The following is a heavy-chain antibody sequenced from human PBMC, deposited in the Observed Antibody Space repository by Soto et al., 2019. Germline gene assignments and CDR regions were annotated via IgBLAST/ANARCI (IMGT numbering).Heavy chain of an antibody. Sequence: SGPTLVNPTQRLTLTCIFSGFSLRTSGVGVGWIRQPPGKALEWLGFIYWNDDKRYSPSLKSRLTITKDTSKNQVVLTMTNMDPVDTATYYCAKSGSSGWYYWFDPWRQGTPVTVPS. J-gene: IGHJ5*02. D-gene: IGHD6-19*01. V-gene: IGHV2-5*01. CDR3: AKSGSSGWYYWFDP. CDR1: GFSLRTSGVG. CDR2: IYWNDDK.